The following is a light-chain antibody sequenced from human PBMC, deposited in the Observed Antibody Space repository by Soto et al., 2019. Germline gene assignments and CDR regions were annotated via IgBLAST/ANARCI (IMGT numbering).Light chain of an antibody. V-gene: IGKV3-15*01. CDR3: QQYYNWPLT. CDR1: QSFRSN. J-gene: IGKJ4*01. Sequence: ELVMTQSPATLSVSPGERATLSFRASQSFRSNVAWYQQKPGQAPRLVIYGTSTRVTGIPARFSGSGSGTEFTLTISSLQSEDFAIYYCQQYYNWPLTFGGGTKVDIK. CDR2: GTS.